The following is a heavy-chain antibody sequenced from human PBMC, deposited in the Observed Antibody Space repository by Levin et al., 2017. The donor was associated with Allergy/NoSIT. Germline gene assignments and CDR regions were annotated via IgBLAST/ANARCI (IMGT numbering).Heavy chain of an antibody. D-gene: IGHD6-6*01. J-gene: IGHJ3*02. CDR3: ASDGSYDTLDI. CDR2: ISSSSTYI. Sequence: GGSLRLSCAASGFTFSGYTLNWVRQAPGKGLEWVSSISSSSTYIYYADSLKGRFTISSDDAKNSLSLQMNSLRVEDTAVYYWASDGSYDTLDIWGQGTMVTVSS. V-gene: IGHV3-21*01. CDR1: GFTFSGYT.